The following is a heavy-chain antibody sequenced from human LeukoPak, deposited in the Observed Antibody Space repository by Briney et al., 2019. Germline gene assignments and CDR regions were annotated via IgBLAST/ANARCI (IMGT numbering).Heavy chain of an antibody. CDR1: GFTFSSYW. D-gene: IGHD6-19*01. V-gene: IGHV3-7*01. Sequence: GGSPRLSCAASGFTFSSYWMTWVRQAPGKGLEWVANIKHDGSEKYYVDSLKGRFTISRDNAKNSLYLQMNSLRAEDTAVYYCAREERHVAVAGPPHSNYWGQGTLVTVSS. CDR2: IKHDGSEK. J-gene: IGHJ4*02. CDR3: AREERHVAVAGPPHSNY.